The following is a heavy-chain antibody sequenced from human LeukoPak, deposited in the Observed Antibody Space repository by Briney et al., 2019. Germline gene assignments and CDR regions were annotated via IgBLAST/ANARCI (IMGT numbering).Heavy chain of an antibody. D-gene: IGHD2-2*01. CDR3: ARAWDIVVVTSAFDI. CDR2: IYYSGST. Sequence: PLETLSLTCTVSGGSISIYYWSWIRQPPGKGLEWMGYIYYSGSTNYNPSLKSRVTISVDTSKNQFSLKLSSVTAADTAVYYCARAWDIVVVTSAFDIWGQGTMVTVSS. J-gene: IGHJ3*02. CDR1: GGSISIYY. V-gene: IGHV4-59*01.